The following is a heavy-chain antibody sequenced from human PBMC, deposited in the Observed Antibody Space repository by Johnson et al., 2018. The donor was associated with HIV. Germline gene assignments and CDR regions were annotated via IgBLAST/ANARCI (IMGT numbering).Heavy chain of an antibody. Sequence: QVQLVESGGGVVQPGRSLRLSCAASGFTFSSYGMHWVRQAPGKGLEWVAVIWYDGSNKYYADSVKGRFTISRDNSKNTLYLQRNSQRAEVTAVYYCARGGGYYDSKCYLFDAFDSWGRGTMVTVSS. D-gene: IGHD3-22*01. CDR2: IWYDGSNK. CDR1: GFTFSSYG. J-gene: IGHJ3*02. CDR3: ARGGGYYDSKCYLFDAFDS. V-gene: IGHV3-33*01.